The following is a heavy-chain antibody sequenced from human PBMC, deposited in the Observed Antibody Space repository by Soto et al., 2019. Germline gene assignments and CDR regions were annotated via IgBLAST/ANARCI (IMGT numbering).Heavy chain of an antibody. V-gene: IGHV4-4*02. J-gene: IGHJ5*02. CDR1: SGSISSSNW. CDR2: IYHSGST. CDR3: ARDRSGSGSYVRWFVP. D-gene: IGHD3-10*01. Sequence: SETLSLTCAVSSGSISSSNWWSWVRQPPGKGLEWIGEIYHSGSTNYNPSLKSRVTISVDKSKNQFSLKLSSVTAADTAVYYCARDRSGSGSYVRWFVPWGQGTLVTVSS.